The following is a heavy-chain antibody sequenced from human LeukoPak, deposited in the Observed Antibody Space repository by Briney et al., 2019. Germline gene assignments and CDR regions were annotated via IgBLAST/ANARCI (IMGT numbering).Heavy chain of an antibody. D-gene: IGHD3-3*01. J-gene: IGHJ4*02. V-gene: IGHV3-23*01. CDR3: AKDFWSGYYPNY. Sequence: GGALRLSCAASGFTFSSYAMSWVRQAPGKGREWVSGSGSGGSTYYADSVKGRFTISRDNSKITLYLQMNSLRAEDTAVYYCAKDFWSGYYPNYWGQGTLVTVSS. CDR2: SGSGGST. CDR1: GFTFSSYA.